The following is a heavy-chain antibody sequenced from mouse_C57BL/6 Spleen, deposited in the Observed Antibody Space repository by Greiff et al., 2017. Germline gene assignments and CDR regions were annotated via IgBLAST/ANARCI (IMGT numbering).Heavy chain of an antibody. CDR2: IDPEDGET. D-gene: IGHD2-3*01. J-gene: IGHJ2*01. Sequence: VHVKQSGAELVKPGASVKLSCTASGFNIKDYYMHWVKQRTEQGLEWIGRIDPEDGETKYAPKFQGKATITADTSSNTAYLQLSSLTSADTAVYYCARSLRWLLFDDWGQGTTLTVSS. V-gene: IGHV14-2*01. CDR1: GFNIKDYY. CDR3: ARSLRWLLFDD.